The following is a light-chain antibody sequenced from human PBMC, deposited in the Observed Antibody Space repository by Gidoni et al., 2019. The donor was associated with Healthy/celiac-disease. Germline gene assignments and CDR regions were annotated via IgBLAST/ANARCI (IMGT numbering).Light chain of an antibody. J-gene: IGKJ4*01. CDR2: GAS. V-gene: IGKV3-20*01. CDR3: QQYGSSLSLT. Sequence: EIVLPQSPGTLSLSPGERATLSCRASQSVSSSYLAWYQQKPGQAPRLLIYGASSRATGIPDRFSGSGSGTDFTLTISRLEPEDFAVYYCQQYGSSLSLTFGGGTKVEIK. CDR1: QSVSSSY.